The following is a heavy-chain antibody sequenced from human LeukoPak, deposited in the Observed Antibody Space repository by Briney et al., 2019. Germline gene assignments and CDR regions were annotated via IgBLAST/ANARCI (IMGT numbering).Heavy chain of an antibody. J-gene: IGHJ3*02. Sequence: PETLSLTCTVSGGSISSYYWSWIRQPPGKGLEWIGYIYYSGSTNYNPSLKSRVTISVDTSKNQFSLKLSSVAAADTAVYYCARFLGTGNDAFDIWGQGTMVTVSS. CDR1: GGSISSYY. D-gene: IGHD3/OR15-3a*01. CDR2: IYYSGST. V-gene: IGHV4-59*01. CDR3: ARFLGTGNDAFDI.